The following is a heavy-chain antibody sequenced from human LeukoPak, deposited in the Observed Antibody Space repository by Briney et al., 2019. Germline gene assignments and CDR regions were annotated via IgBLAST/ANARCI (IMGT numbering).Heavy chain of an antibody. V-gene: IGHV5-51*01. CDR1: GYSFTSYW. CDR2: IYPGDSDT. Sequence: GESLKISRKGSGYSFTSYWIGWVRQMPGKGLEWMGIIYPGDSDTRYSPSFQGQVTISADKSISTAYLQWSSLKASDTAMYYCARGLGYCSSTSCYFDYWGQGTLVTVSS. J-gene: IGHJ4*02. D-gene: IGHD2-2*01. CDR3: ARGLGYCSSTSCYFDY.